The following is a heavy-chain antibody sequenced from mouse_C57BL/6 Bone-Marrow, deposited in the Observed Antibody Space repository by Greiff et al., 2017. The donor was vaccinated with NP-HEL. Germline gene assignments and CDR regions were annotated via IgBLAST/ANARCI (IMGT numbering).Heavy chain of an antibody. CDR1: GYTFTSYW. CDR2: INPSSGYT. D-gene: IGHD1-1*01. J-gene: IGHJ4*01. CDR3: ALYYYGRPRVYYYAMDY. V-gene: IGHV1-7*01. Sequence: VQLVESGAELAKPGASVKLSCKASGYTFTSYWMHWVKQRPGQGLEWIGYINPSSGYTKYNQKFKDKATLTADKSSSTAYMQLSSLTYEDSAVYYCALYYYGRPRVYYYAMDYWGQGTSVTVSS.